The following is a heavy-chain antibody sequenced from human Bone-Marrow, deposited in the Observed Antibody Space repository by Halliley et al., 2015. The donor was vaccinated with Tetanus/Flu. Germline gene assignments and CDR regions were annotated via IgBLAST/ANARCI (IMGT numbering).Heavy chain of an antibody. CDR3: VRDLGPGGYFYGMDV. CDR1: GASISSYY. J-gene: IGHJ6*02. CDR2: IYYSGTT. Sequence: TLSLTCTVSGASISSYYWTWIRQPPGRGLEWIGYIYYSGTTNYNPSLKSRVTISVDRSKNQFSLNLSSVTAADTAVYYCVRDLGPGGYFYGMDVWGQGTTVTVS. D-gene: IGHD3-16*01. V-gene: IGHV4-59*01.